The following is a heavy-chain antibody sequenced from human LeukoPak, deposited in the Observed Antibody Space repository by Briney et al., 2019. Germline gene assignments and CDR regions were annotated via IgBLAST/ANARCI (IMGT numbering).Heavy chain of an antibody. V-gene: IGHV3-66*02. CDR1: GFTVSSNY. D-gene: IGHD2-21*01. CDR3: ARICGGDCYYAFDI. CDR2: IYSGGST. J-gene: IGHJ3*02. Sequence: GGSLRLSCAASGFTVSSNYMSWVRQAPGKGLEWVSVIYSGGSTYYADSVKGRFTISRGNSKNTLYLQMNSLRAEDTAVYYCARICGGDCYYAFDIWGQGTMVTVSS.